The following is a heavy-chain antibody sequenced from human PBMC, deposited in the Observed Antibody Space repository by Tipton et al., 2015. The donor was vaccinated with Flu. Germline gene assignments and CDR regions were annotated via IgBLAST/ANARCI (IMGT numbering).Heavy chain of an antibody. V-gene: IGHV3-23*01. D-gene: IGHD1-7*01. CDR1: GFTFSIYG. CDR3: AKVIPELVSGLDY. CDR2: ISGGGGTT. Sequence: SLRLSCAASGFTFSIYGMSWVRQAPGKGLEWVAAISGGGGTTYFADSLKGRFTISSDISKNTLYLQMNSLRAEDTAVYYCAKVIPELVSGLDYWGQGTLVTVSS. J-gene: IGHJ4*02.